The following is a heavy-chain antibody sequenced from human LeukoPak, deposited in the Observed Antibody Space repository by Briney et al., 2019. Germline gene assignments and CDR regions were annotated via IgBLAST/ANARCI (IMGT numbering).Heavy chain of an antibody. CDR2: ISGSGGST. Sequence: PGGSLRLSCAASGFTFSSYAMSWVRQAPGKGLEGVSAISGSGGSTYYADSVKGRFTIFRDNSKNTLYLQMNSLRAKDTAVYYCAKGVPAYCSSTSCYVTAPIFDYWGQGTLVTVSS. CDR3: AKGVPAYCSSTSCYVTAPIFDY. CDR1: GFTFSSYA. V-gene: IGHV3-23*01. D-gene: IGHD2-2*01. J-gene: IGHJ4*02.